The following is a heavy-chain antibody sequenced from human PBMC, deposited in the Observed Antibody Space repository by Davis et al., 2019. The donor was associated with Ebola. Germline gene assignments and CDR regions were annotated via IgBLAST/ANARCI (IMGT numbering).Heavy chain of an antibody. Sequence: PSETLSLTCAVSGGSFRGYYWSWIRQSPGKGLEWIGEINPIGITKYNSSLKSRVTISIDTSNNQFSLNVRSVTAADTAVYYCARFPVVHLSHYGVDVWGPGTTVTVS. D-gene: IGHD2-2*01. CDR2: INPIGIT. J-gene: IGHJ6*02. CDR3: ARFPVVHLSHYGVDV. V-gene: IGHV4-34*01. CDR1: GGSFRGYY.